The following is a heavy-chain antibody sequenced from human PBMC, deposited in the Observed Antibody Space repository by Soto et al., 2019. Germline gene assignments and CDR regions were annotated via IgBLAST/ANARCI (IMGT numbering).Heavy chain of an antibody. V-gene: IGHV3-23*01. CDR2: ITGSGETT. J-gene: IGHJ4*02. Sequence: EVQLLESGGGLVQPGESLRLACAGSGFSFINHAMNWARQAPGKGLEWVTAITGSGETTNYADSVKGRFTISRDNSKNTLYLQMNSLRAEDTAVYYCARVDCASSGCRLIDYWGQGTLATVSS. CDR3: ARVDCASSGCRLIDY. D-gene: IGHD2-2*01. CDR1: GFSFINHA.